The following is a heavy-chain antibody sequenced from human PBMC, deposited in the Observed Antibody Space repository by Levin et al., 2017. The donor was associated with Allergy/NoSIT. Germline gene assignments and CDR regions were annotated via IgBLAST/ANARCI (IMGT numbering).Heavy chain of an antibody. CDR1: GFAFEDFA. Sequence: GGSLRLSCVVSGFAFEDFAMHWVRQAPGKGLEWVSGVSWNSGTIAYADSVKGRFTVSRENAKNSLYLQMDSLRTEDTAFYYCADGRYYDFWSGYCRFWSQGSLVTVSS. V-gene: IGHV3-9*01. CDR2: VSWNSGTI. D-gene: IGHD3-3*01. CDR3: ADGRYYDFWSGYCRF. J-gene: IGHJ4*02.